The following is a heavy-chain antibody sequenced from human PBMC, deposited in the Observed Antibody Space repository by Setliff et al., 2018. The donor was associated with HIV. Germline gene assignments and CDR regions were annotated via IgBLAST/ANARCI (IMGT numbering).Heavy chain of an antibody. CDR2: INPNNGGT. CDR1: GYTFTGYY. D-gene: IGHD4-4*01. V-gene: IGHV1-2*02. J-gene: IGHJ6*02. Sequence: ASVKVSCKASGYTFTGYYVHWVRQAPGQGLEWMGWINPNNGGTNYAQKFQGRVTMTRDTSISTAYMELDRLRSDDTAVYYCARDDEMGTVTEHYYYGMGVWGQGTTVTVSS. CDR3: ARDDEMGTVTEHYYYGMGV.